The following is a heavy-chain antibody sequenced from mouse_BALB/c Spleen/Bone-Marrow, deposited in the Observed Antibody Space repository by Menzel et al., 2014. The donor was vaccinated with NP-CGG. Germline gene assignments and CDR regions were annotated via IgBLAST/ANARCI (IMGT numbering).Heavy chain of an antibody. CDR2: IWGDGST. CDR3: AREPHYYAMDY. CDR1: GFSLTGYG. J-gene: IGHJ4*01. Sequence: VMLVESGPGLVAPSQSLSITCTVSGFSLTGYGVNWVRQPPGKGLEWLGMIWGDGSTDYNSALKSRLSISKDNSKSXVFLKMNSLQTDDTARYYRAREPHYYAMDYWGQGTSVTVSS. V-gene: IGHV2-6-7*01.